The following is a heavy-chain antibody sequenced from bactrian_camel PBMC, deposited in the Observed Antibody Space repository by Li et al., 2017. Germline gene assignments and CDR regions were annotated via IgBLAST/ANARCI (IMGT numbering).Heavy chain of an antibody. D-gene: IGHD6*01. J-gene: IGHJ4*01. Sequence: VQTGGSLRLSCAASGYTYSTYCMGWFRQSPGKEPEAVAAIRRDDLTAYTDSVKGRFTISRDNAKNTLYLQMNSLKPEDTAMYYCAAAGYGSDWVSYLDARSYNYWGQGTQVTVS. CDR1: GYTYSTYC. V-gene: IGHV3S57*01. CDR2: IRRDDLT. CDR3: AAAGYGSDWVSYLDARSYNY.